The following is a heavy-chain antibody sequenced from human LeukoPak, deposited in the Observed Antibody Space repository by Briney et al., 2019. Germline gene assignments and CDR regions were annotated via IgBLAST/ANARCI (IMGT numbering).Heavy chain of an antibody. CDR3: ARRPGYCSGGSCYSSGYFQH. V-gene: IGHV5-51*01. Sequence: PGESLKISCKGSGYSFTSYWIGWVRQMPGKGLEWMGIIYPGDSDTRYSPSFQGQVTISADKSISTAYLQWSSLKASDTAMYYCARRPGYCSGGSCYSSGYFQHWGQGTLVTVSS. CDR1: GYSFTSYW. J-gene: IGHJ1*01. CDR2: IYPGDSDT. D-gene: IGHD2-15*01.